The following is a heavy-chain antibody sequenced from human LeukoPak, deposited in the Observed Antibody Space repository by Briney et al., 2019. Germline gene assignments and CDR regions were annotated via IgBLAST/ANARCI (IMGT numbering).Heavy chain of an antibody. CDR2: INHSGST. V-gene: IGHV4-34*01. CDR3: ARAPSDRDNWNYGAFDY. CDR1: GGSFSGFY. D-gene: IGHD1-7*01. J-gene: IGHJ4*02. Sequence: SETLSLTCAVYGGSFSGFYWSWIRQPPGKGLEWIGEINHSGSTNYNPSLKSRVTISVDTSKNQFSLKLSSVTAADTAVYYCARAPSDRDNWNYGAFDYWGQGTLVTVSS.